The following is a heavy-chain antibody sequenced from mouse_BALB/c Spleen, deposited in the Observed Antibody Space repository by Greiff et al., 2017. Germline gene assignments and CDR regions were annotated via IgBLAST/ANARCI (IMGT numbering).Heavy chain of an antibody. CDR3: TRRRGIRLPWFAY. J-gene: IGHJ3*01. Sequence: VQLQQSGAELVRPGASVTLSCKASGYTFTDYEMHWVKQTPVHGLEWIGAIDPETGGTAYNQKFKGKATLTADKSSSTAYMELRSLTSEDSAVYYYTRRRGIRLPWFAYWGQGTLVTVSA. CDR1: GYTFTDYE. V-gene: IGHV1-15*01. CDR2: IDPETGGT. D-gene: IGHD1-2*01.